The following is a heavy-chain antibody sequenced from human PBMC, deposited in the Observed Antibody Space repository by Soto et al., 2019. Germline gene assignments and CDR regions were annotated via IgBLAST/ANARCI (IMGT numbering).Heavy chain of an antibody. Sequence: PSETLSLTCAVSGGSISSGGYSWSWIRQPPGKGLEWIGYIYHSGSTYYNPSLKSRVTISVDRSKNQFSLKLSSVTAADTAVYYCARSSGTVTTYEGDGNWFDPWGQGTLVTVSS. CDR1: GGSISSGGYS. CDR3: ARSSGTVTTYEGDGNWFDP. CDR2: IYHSGST. D-gene: IGHD4-17*01. V-gene: IGHV4-30-2*01. J-gene: IGHJ5*02.